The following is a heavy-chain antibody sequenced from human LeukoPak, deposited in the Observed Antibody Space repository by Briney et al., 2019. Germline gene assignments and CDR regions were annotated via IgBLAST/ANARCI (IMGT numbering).Heavy chain of an antibody. D-gene: IGHD2-2*01. CDR1: GGSISSSSYY. Sequence: TSETLSLTCTVSGGSISSSSYYWGWIRQPPGKGLEWIGSIYYSGSTYYNPSLRSRVTISVDTSKNQFSLKLSSVTAADTAVYYCARHREKIVVVPAAHPFDYWGQGTLVTVSS. CDR3: ARHREKIVVVPAAHPFDY. CDR2: IYYSGST. V-gene: IGHV4-39*01. J-gene: IGHJ4*02.